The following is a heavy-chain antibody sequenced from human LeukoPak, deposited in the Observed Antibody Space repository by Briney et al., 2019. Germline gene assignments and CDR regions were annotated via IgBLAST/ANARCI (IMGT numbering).Heavy chain of an antibody. CDR2: IIPIFGTA. CDR1: GGTFSSYA. Sequence: SAKVSCKASGGTFSSYAISWVRQAPGQGLEWMGGIIPIFGTANYAQKFQGRVTITADESTSTAYMELSSLRSEDTAVYYCAADYYDSSGYYEPDAFDIWGQGTMVTVSS. V-gene: IGHV1-69*01. CDR3: AADYYDSSGYYEPDAFDI. D-gene: IGHD3-22*01. J-gene: IGHJ3*02.